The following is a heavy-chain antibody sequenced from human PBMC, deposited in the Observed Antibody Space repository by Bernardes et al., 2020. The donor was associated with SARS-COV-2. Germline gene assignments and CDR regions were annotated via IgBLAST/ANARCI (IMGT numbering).Heavy chain of an antibody. CDR1: GFTFSSYA. CDR3: AKDRITISTYYYDSSGYGYDPDHGMDV. V-gene: IGHV3-23*01. D-gene: IGHD3-22*01. Sequence: GGSLRLSCAASGFTFSSYAMSWVRQAPGKGLEWVSAISGSGGSTYYADSVKGRFTISRDNSKNTLYLQMNSLRAEDTAVYYCAKDRITISTYYYDSSGYGYDPDHGMDVWGQGTTVTVSS. J-gene: IGHJ6*02. CDR2: ISGSGGST.